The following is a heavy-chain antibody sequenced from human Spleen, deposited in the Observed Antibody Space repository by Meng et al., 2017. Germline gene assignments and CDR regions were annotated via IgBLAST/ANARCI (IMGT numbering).Heavy chain of an antibody. V-gene: IGHV1-3*01. D-gene: IGHD6-19*01. CDR1: GYTFTGYA. Sequence: QVQLVQSGAEVKKPGASVKVSCKASGYTFTGYAIHWVRQAPGQRLERMGYINAGNGYTKYSQKFQGRVTMTTDTSTTTAYMELRSLRSDDSALYYCVKHSSDWSLDSWGQGTLVTVSS. CDR2: INAGNGYT. CDR3: VKHSSDWSLDS. J-gene: IGHJ4*02.